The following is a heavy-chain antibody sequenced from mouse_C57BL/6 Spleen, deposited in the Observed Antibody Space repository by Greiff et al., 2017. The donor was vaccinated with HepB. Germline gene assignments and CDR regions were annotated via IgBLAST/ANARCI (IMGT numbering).Heavy chain of an antibody. CDR1: GFTFSSYT. Sequence: EVQLQESGGGLVKPGGSLKLSCAASGFTFSSYTMSWVRQTPEKRLEWVATISGGGGNTYYPDSVKGRFTISRDNAKNTLYLQMSSLRSEDTALYYCARLEDYDSWDFDVWGTGTTVTVSS. CDR2: ISGGGGNT. V-gene: IGHV5-9*04. J-gene: IGHJ1*03. D-gene: IGHD2-4*01. CDR3: ARLEDYDSWDFDV.